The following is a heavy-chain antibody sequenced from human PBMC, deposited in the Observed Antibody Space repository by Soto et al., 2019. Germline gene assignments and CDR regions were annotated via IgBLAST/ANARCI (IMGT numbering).Heavy chain of an antibody. CDR2: IDYSGST. V-gene: IGHV4-59*01. CDR1: GGSISTYY. D-gene: IGHD6-13*01. J-gene: IGHJ3*02. Sequence: PSETLSLTCTVSGGSISTYYWSWIRHPPGKELEWIGYIDYSGSTNYNFSLKSRVTISLDTSTNQFSLKLSSVTAADTAVYYCARARRSSSRPDAIDIWGQGTMVTVSS. CDR3: ARARRSSSRPDAIDI.